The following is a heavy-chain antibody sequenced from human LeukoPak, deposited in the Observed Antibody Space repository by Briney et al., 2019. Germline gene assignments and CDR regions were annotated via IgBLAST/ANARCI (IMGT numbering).Heavy chain of an antibody. V-gene: IGHV3-23*01. CDR1: GFTFSSYV. Sequence: GGSLRLSCAVSGFTFSSYVMSWVRQAPGKGLEWVSAISGSGGSTYYADSVKGRFTISRDNSKSTLFLQMNSLRAEDTAVYYCAKPQRYCSAGTCYSGYGMDVWGQGTTVTVSS. CDR2: ISGSGGST. J-gene: IGHJ6*02. CDR3: AKPQRYCSAGTCYSGYGMDV. D-gene: IGHD2-15*01.